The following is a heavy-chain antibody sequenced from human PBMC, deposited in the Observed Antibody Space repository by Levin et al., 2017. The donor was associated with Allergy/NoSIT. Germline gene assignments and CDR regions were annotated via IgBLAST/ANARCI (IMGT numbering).Heavy chain of an antibody. CDR1: GYTFTDYY. CDR2: INPNTGGT. Sequence: ASVKVSCKASGYTFTDYYIHWVRQAPGQGLEWMGLINPNTGGTDFAQNFQGRVSMTRDTSISTAYMELSRLRSDDTAEYYCARQSRGGTYSLDYWGQGTLVTVSS. CDR3: ARQSRGGTYSLDY. J-gene: IGHJ4*02. D-gene: IGHD1-26*01. V-gene: IGHV1-2*02.